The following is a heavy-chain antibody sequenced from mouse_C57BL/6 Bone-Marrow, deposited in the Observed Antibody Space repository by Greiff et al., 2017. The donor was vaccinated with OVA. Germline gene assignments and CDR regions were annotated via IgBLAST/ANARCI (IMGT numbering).Heavy chain of an antibody. CDR3: DGYYY. CDR1: GFNIKDYY. V-gene: IGHV14-4*01. D-gene: IGHD2-3*01. CDR2: IDPENGDT. J-gene: IGHJ2*01. Sequence: VQLKESGAELVRPGASVKLSCTASGFNIKDYYMHWVKQRPEQGLEWIGWIDPENGDTEYASKFQGKATITVDTSSNTAYLQLSSLTSEDTAVYYCDGYYYWGQGTALTVSS.